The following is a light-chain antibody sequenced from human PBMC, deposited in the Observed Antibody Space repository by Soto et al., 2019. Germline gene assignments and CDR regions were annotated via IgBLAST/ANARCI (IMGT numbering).Light chain of an antibody. J-gene: IGLJ1*01. V-gene: IGLV2-14*01. CDR3: SSSTPTRGLV. CDR1: SSDLTYNS. Sequence: QSVLTQPASVSGSLGQSISIAGTEDSSDLTYNSVSWYQHHPHKAPKLIIYDVSYRPSGVSTRFSGSQSAGSASLTISGLQAEDEADYYCSSSTPTRGLVFGSGTKVTVL. CDR2: DVS.